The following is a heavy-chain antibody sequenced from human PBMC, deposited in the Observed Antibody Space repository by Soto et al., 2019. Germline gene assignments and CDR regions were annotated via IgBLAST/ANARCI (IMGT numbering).Heavy chain of an antibody. J-gene: IGHJ6*02. CDR2: IGTADDT. D-gene: IGHD2-15*01. Sequence: GGSLRLSCAASGFTFSSYDMHWVRQATGKGLEWVSAIGTADDTYYLGSVKGRFTISRENAKNSLYLQMNSLRAEDTAVFYCARGLVVVVAATPGRYGMDVWGQGTTVTVSS. CDR3: ARGLVVVVAATPGRYGMDV. V-gene: IGHV3-13*01. CDR1: GFTFSSYD.